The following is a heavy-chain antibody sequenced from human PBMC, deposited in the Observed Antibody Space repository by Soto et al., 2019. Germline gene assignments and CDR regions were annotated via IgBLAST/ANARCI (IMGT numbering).Heavy chain of an antibody. J-gene: IGHJ6*02. CDR3: ARGKRDSTSCLDV. V-gene: IGHV4-59*01. CDR1: TGSINGYY. CDR2: IYSSGST. Sequence: PSETLSLTCRVSTGSINGYYWNWIRQSPGKGLEWIAFIYSSGSTNYNPSLKSRATISVDRSKNQVSLKLTSVTAADKAVYYCARGKRDSTSCLDVWGQGTTVTVSS. D-gene: IGHD2-2*01.